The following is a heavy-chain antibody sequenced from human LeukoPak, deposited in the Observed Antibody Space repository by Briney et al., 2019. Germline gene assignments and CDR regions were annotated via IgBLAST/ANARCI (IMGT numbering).Heavy chain of an antibody. V-gene: IGHV4-39*07. CDR3: ARSLSSYCSSTSCCFDY. D-gene: IGHD2-2*01. CDR2: IYYSGST. J-gene: IGHJ4*02. CDR1: GGSISSSSYY. Sequence: SETLSLTCTVSGGSISSSSYYWGWIRQPPGKGLEWIGSIYYSGSTYYNPSLKSRVTMSVDTSKSQFSLKLGSVTAADTAVYYCARSLSSYCSSTSCCFDYWGQGTLVTVSS.